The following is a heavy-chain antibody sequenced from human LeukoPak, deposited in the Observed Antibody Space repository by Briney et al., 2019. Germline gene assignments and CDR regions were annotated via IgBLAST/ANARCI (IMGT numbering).Heavy chain of an antibody. CDR1: GFTFSSYG. Sequence: GGSLRLSCAASGFTFSSYGMHWVRQAPGKGLEWVAFIRYDGSNKYYADSVKGRFTISRDNSKNTLYLQMNSLRAEDTAVYYCAKEPTRIAAAGPFDYWGQGTLVTVSS. V-gene: IGHV3-30*02. CDR3: AKEPTRIAAAGPFDY. J-gene: IGHJ4*02. CDR2: IRYDGSNK. D-gene: IGHD6-13*01.